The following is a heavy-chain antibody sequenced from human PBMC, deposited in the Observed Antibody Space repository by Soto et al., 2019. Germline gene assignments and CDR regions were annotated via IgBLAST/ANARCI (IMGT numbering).Heavy chain of an antibody. D-gene: IGHD3-9*01. CDR1: GFTFSSYG. CDR2: ISYDGSNK. J-gene: IGHJ6*02. Sequence: GGSLRLSCAASGFTFSSYGMHWVRQAPGKGLERVAVISYDGSNKYYADSVKGRFTISRDNSMNTRYLQMNSLRAEDTAVYYCAKDQYFVWLCRTYSYYGMDVWTKGPRSPSP. CDR3: AKDQYFVWLCRTYSYYGMDV. V-gene: IGHV3-30*18.